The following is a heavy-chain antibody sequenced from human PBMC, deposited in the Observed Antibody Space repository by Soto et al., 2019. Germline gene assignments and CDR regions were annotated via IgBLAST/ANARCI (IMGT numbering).Heavy chain of an antibody. V-gene: IGHV1-69*13. CDR3: AAGLRRGYSYGEILYYYGMDV. J-gene: IGHJ6*02. Sequence: ASVKVSCKASGGTFSSYAISWVRQAPGQGLEWMGGIIPIFGTANYAQKFQGRVTITADESTSTAYMELSSLRSEDTAVYYCAAGLRRGYSYGEILYYYGMDVWGQGTTVTVSS. CDR2: IIPIFGTA. CDR1: GGTFSSYA. D-gene: IGHD5-18*01.